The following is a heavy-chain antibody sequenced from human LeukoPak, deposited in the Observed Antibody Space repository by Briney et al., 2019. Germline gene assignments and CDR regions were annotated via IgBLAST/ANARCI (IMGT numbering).Heavy chain of an antibody. CDR2: IWSDATNR. J-gene: IGHJ4*01. V-gene: IGHV3-30*12. D-gene: IGHD4-11*01. CDR1: GFIFSHYG. CDR3: ARDAQRGFDYSNSLRY. Sequence: GVSLRLSCAASGFIFSHYGRLWLRQAPGKGLEWGDVIWSDATNRFYATYVQGRFTISRDNFQNTVFLEMNSLRVEDTAIYYCARDAQRGFDYSNSLRYWGHGTLVTVSS.